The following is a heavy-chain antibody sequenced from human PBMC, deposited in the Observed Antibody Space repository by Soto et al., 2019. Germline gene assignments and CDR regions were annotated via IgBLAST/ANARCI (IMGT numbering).Heavy chain of an antibody. D-gene: IGHD3-22*01. CDR1: GGSISSGGYY. Sequence: SETLSLTCTVSGGSISSGGYYWNWIRQHPGKGLEWIGYIYYSGSTYYNPSLKSRVTISVDTSKNQFSLKLSSVTAADTAVYYCARSGSYDSSGYYYDYWGQGTLVTVSS. J-gene: IGHJ4*02. V-gene: IGHV4-31*03. CDR2: IYYSGST. CDR3: ARSGSYDSSGYYYDY.